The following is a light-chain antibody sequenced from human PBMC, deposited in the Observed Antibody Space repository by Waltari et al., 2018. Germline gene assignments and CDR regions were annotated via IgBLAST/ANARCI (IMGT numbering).Light chain of an antibody. J-gene: IGKJ3*01. V-gene: IGKV1-27*01. Sequence: DIQMTQSPSSLSASVGDRVTITCRASQGIRNFLAWYQQKPGKTPKLLIYDASTLRSGVPSRFSGSVFGTDFTLTISGLQPEDVATYYCQRYNSAPFTFGPGTKVDVK. CDR2: DAS. CDR3: QRYNSAPFT. CDR1: QGIRNF.